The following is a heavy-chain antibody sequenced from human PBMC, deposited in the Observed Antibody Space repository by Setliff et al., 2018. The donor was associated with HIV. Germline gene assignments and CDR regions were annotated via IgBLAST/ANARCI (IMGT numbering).Heavy chain of an antibody. CDR3: AKEGEIVVVITDYYYMDV. D-gene: IGHD3-22*01. J-gene: IGHJ6*03. V-gene: IGHV3-30*02. CDR1: GFTFSSHA. Sequence: PGGSLRLSCAASGFTFSSHAMQWVRQAPGKGLEWLAILWSDGSNQYYADSVRGRFTISRGNSKNTLYLQMNSLRAEDTAVYYCAKEGEIVVVITDYYYMDVWGKGTTVTVSS. CDR2: LWSDGSNQ.